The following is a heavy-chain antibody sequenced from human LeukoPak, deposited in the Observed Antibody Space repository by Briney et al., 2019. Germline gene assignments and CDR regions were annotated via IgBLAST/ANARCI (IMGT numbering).Heavy chain of an antibody. CDR1: GGTFSSYA. CDR3: ARVQRITMVRGVPGPLD. Sequence: ASVKVSCKASGGTFSSYAISWVRGAPGQGLEWMGGIIPIFGTANYAQKFQGRVTITADKSTSTAYMELSSLRSEDTAVYYCARVQRITMVRGVPGPLDWGQGTLVTVSS. J-gene: IGHJ4*02. CDR2: IIPIFGTA. V-gene: IGHV1-69*06. D-gene: IGHD3-10*01.